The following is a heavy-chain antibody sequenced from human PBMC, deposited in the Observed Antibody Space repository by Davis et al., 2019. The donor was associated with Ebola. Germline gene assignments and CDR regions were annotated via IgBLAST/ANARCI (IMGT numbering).Heavy chain of an antibody. CDR3: AREDIVVVPAAIKVYYYYGMDV. Sequence: GESLKISCAASGFTFSNAWMNWVRQAPGKGLEWVGRIKSKTDGGTTDYAAPVKGRFTISRDDSKNTLYLQMNSLRAEDTAVYYCAREDIVVVPAAIKVYYYYGMDVWGQGTTVTVSS. CDR1: GFTFSNAW. V-gene: IGHV3-15*07. CDR2: IKSKTDGGTT. D-gene: IGHD2-2*02. J-gene: IGHJ6*02.